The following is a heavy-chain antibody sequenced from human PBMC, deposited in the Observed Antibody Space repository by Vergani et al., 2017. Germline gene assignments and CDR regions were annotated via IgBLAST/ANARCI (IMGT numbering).Heavy chain of an antibody. Sequence: EVQLVESGGGLVKPGGSLRLSCAASGFTFSNAWMSWVRQAPGKGLEWVGRIKSKTDGGTTDYAAPVKGRFTISRDDSKNTLYLQMNSLKTEDTAVYYCTTDSRRRRFDWLLFGSAKDAFDIWGQGTMVTVSS. J-gene: IGHJ3*02. CDR1: GFTFSNAW. CDR2: IKSKTDGGTT. V-gene: IGHV3-15*01. CDR3: TTDSRRRRFDWLLFGSAKDAFDI. D-gene: IGHD3-9*01.